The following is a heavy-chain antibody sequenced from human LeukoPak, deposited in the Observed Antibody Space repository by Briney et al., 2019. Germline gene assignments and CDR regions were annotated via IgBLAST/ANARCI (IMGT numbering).Heavy chain of an antibody. J-gene: IGHJ4*02. V-gene: IGHV4-38-2*02. CDR1: GYSISSGYY. CDR2: IYHSGST. Sequence: SETLSLTCTVSGYSISSGYYWGWIRQPPGKGLEWIGSIYHSGSTYYNPSLKSRVTISVDTSKNQFSLKLSSVTAADTAVYYCARAYCSSTSCSTGFDYWGQGTLVTVSS. D-gene: IGHD2-2*01. CDR3: ARAYCSSTSCSTGFDY.